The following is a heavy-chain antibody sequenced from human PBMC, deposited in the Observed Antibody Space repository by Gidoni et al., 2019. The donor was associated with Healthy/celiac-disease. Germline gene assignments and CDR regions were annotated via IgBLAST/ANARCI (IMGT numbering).Heavy chain of an antibody. CDR3: AKGGRSTSKFDP. D-gene: IGHD2-2*01. CDR1: GFPFSSYA. CDR2: SRGSGGST. J-gene: IGHJ5*02. Sequence: EVQLLESGGGLVQPGGSLRLSCAASGFPFSSYAMSWVRQAPGKGLEWVSASRGSGGSTYYADSVKGRFTISRDNSKNTLYLQMNSRRAEDTAVYYCAKGGRSTSKFDPWGQGTLVTVSS. V-gene: IGHV3-23*01.